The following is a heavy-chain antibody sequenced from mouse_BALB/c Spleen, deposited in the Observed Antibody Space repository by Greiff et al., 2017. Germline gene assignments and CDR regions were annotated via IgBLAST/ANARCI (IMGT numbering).Heavy chain of an antibody. CDR1: GFTFTDYY. J-gene: IGHJ1*01. CDR3: ARDVMGRGYFDV. Sequence: EVQGVESGGGLVQPGGSLRLSCATSGFTFTDYYMSWVRQPPGKALEWLGFIRNKANGYTTEYSASVKGRFTISRDNSQSILYLQMNTLRAEDSATYYCARDVMGRGYFDVWGAGTTVTVSS. D-gene: IGHD1-1*02. CDR2: IRNKANGYTT. V-gene: IGHV7-3*02.